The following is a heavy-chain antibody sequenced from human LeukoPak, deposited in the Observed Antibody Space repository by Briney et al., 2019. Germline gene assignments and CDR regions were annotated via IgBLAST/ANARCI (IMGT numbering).Heavy chain of an antibody. CDR3: VTHGCGGDCYFGFDL. D-gene: IGHD2-21*02. J-gene: IGHJ3*01. CDR2: INPNSGAT. Sequence: ASVTVSCKASGYPFTGYFMHWVRQAPGQGLEWMGCINPNSGATSYMQKFQGRVSMTRDTSITTAYMELRGLRGDDTAVYYCVTHGCGGDCYFGFDLWGQGTVVTVSS. V-gene: IGHV1-2*02. CDR1: GYPFTGYF.